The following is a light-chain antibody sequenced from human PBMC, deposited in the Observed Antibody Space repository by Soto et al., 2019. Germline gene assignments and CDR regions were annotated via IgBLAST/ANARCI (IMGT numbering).Light chain of an antibody. J-gene: IGLJ1*01. Sequence: QSVLTQPASVSGSPGRSITISCTGTSSDVGGYNYVSWYQQHPGKAPKLMIYEVSNRPSGVSNRFSGSKSGNTASLTISGLQAEDEADYYCSSYAGSSNVFGTGTKFTVL. CDR3: SSYAGSSNV. V-gene: IGLV2-14*01. CDR2: EVS. CDR1: SSDVGGYNY.